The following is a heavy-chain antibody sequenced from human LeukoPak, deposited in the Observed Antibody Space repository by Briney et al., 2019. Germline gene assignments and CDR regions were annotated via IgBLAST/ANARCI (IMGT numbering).Heavy chain of an antibody. CDR2: IYYSGST. J-gene: IGHJ3*02. Sequence: SETLSLTCTVSGGSVSSGSYYWNWIRQPPGKGLEWIGYIYYSGSTNYNPSLKSRVTISVDTSKNQFSLMLSSVTAADTAVYYCARENDVFDIWGQGTMVTVSS. CDR3: ARENDVFDI. V-gene: IGHV4-61*01. CDR1: GGSVSSGSYY.